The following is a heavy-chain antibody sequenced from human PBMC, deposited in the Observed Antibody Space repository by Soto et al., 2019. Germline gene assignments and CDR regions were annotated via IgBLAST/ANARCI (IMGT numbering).Heavy chain of an antibody. J-gene: IGHJ4*02. D-gene: IGHD4-17*01. CDR1: GFTVTNYE. CDR2: INSGGTSI. Sequence: GGSLRLSCAASGFTVTNYEMSWVRQAPGKGLEWVSYINSGGTSIKHADSVKGRFTISRDNARNSLYLQMNSLRDEDTAVYYCARENYGDAFDFWGQGALVTVSS. V-gene: IGHV3-48*03. CDR3: ARENYGDAFDF.